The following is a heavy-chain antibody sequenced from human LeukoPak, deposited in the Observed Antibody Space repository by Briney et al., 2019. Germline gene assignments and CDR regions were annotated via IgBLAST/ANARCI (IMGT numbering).Heavy chain of an antibody. CDR3: ARLRKGVGSGSYYKVHYYYYMDV. V-gene: IGHV4-34*01. CDR2: INHSGST. J-gene: IGHJ6*03. D-gene: IGHD3-10*01. CDR1: GGSFSGYY. Sequence: SETLSLTCAVYGGSFSGYYWSWIRQPPGKGLEWIGEINHSGSTNYSPSLKSRVTISVDTSKNQFSLKLSSVTAADTAVYYCARLRKGVGSGSYYKVHYYYYMDVWGKGNTVTISS.